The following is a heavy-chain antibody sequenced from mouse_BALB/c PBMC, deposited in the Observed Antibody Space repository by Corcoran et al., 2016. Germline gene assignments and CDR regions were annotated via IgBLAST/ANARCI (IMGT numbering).Heavy chain of an antibody. Sequence: EVQLPQSGAELVRQGALVKLYCNAYGFKIKDYYMHWVKQRPEQGLEWIGWIDTENGNTIYDPKFQGKASITADTSFNTAYLQLSSMTSEDTAVYYCARGRGRFAYWGQGTLVTVSA. CDR3: ARGRGRFAY. CDR2: IDTENGNT. J-gene: IGHJ3*01. CDR1: GFKIKDYY. V-gene: IGHV14-1*02.